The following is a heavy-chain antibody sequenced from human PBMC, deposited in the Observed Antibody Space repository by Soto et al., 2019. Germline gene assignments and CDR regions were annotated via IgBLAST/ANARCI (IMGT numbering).Heavy chain of an antibody. CDR1: GFSLSTSGVA. V-gene: IGHV2-5*02. CDR3: VHRQYNGYDWGYFDY. CDR2: LYWDDDE. D-gene: IGHD5-12*01. Sequence: QITVKESGPTLVKPTQTLTLTCTVSGFSLSTSGVAVAWIRQPPGKALEWLALLYWDDDERYSPPLRGRLTTTKDTSKHQVVLPMTNMDPVDTGTYYCVHRQYNGYDWGYFDYWGQGSLVAVSS. J-gene: IGHJ4*02.